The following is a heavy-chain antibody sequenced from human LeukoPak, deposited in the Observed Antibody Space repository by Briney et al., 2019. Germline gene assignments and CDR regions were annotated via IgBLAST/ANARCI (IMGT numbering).Heavy chain of an antibody. CDR1: GFTFSSYG. CDR2: ISGSGGST. D-gene: IGHD2-2*01. Sequence: GGSLRLSCAASGFTFSSYGMSWVRQAPGKGLDWVSAISGSGGSTYYADSVKGRFTISRDNSKNTLYLQMNSLRAEDTAVYYCARETDSTLFDYWGQGTLVTVSS. V-gene: IGHV3-23*01. CDR3: ARETDSTLFDY. J-gene: IGHJ4*02.